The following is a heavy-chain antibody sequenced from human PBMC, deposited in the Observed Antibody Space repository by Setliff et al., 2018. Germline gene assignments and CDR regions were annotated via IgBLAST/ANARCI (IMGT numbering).Heavy chain of an antibody. CDR2: IKSKTDGGTT. CDR1: GFTFSNAW. J-gene: IGHJ4*02. CDR3: ARVAATYFFDY. V-gene: IGHV3-15*01. D-gene: IGHD2-15*01. Sequence: LRLSCAASGFTFSNAWMSWVRQAPGKGLEWVGRIKSKTDGGTTDYAAPVKGRFTISRDDSQNSLYLQMNSLETEDTAVYYCARVAATYFFDYWGQGTLVTVSS.